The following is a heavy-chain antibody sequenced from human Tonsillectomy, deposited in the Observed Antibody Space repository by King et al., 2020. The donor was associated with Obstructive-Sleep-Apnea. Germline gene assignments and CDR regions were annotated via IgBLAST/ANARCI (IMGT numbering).Heavy chain of an antibody. D-gene: IGHD3-22*01. CDR2: INSDGSST. CDR1: GFTFSSYW. Sequence: VQLVESGGGLVQPGGSLRLSCAASGFTFSSYWMHWVRQAPGKGLVWVSRINSDGSSTTYADSVKGRFTISRDNAKNTLYLQMNSLRAEDTAVYYCARTANLGSSGYYFGPWGQGTLVTVSS. J-gene: IGHJ5*02. V-gene: IGHV3-74*01. CDR3: ARTANLGSSGYYFGP.